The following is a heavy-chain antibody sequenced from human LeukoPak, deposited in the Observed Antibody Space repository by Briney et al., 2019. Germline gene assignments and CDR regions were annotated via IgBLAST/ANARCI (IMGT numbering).Heavy chain of an antibody. D-gene: IGHD3-22*01. CDR2: INPSGGST. CDR1: GYTFTGYY. Sequence: ASVKVSCKASGYTFTGYYMHWVRQAPGQGLEWMGIINPSGGSTSYAQKFQGRVTTTGDTSTSTVYMELSSLRSEDTAVYYCARDVKGDYDSSGYYVFPLDYWGQGTLVTVSS. V-gene: IGHV1-46*01. J-gene: IGHJ4*02. CDR3: ARDVKGDYDSSGYYVFPLDY.